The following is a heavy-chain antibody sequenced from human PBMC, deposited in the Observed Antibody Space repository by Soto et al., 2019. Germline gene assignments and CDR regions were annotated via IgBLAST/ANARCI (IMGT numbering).Heavy chain of an antibody. CDR1: GLAVGDAW. CDR2: ISSKAAGGTI. V-gene: IGHV3-15*01. D-gene: IGHD2-15*01. CDR3: TTRSSA. Sequence: GGSLRLSCAASGLAVGDAWMNWVRQAPGKGLEWVGRISSKAAGGTIDYTTAVKGRFTILRDDSENTLYLQMNSLKTEDTAVYYCTTRSSAGGQGTLVTVSS. J-gene: IGHJ4*02.